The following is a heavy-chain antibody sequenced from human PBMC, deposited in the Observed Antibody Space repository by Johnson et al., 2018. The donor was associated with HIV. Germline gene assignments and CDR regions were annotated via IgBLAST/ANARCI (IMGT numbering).Heavy chain of an antibody. CDR1: GFTFSSYA. J-gene: IGHJ3*02. D-gene: IGHD4-17*01. V-gene: IGHV3-30*14. CDR2: ISYDGSNK. Sequence: QVQLVESGGGVVQPGTSLRLSCAASGFTFSSYAMHWVRQAPGKGLEWVAVISYDGSNKYYADSVKGRFTISRDNSKNTLYLQMNSLRAEDTAVYYCAKDRHDYGDLDAFDIWGQGTMVTVSS. CDR3: AKDRHDYGDLDAFDI.